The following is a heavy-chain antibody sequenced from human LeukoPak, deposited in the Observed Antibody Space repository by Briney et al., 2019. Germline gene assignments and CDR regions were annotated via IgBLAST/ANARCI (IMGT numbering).Heavy chain of an antibody. V-gene: IGHV3-53*01. D-gene: IGHD4/OR15-4a*01. J-gene: IGHJ4*02. CDR1: GFTVSRNY. CDR2: IYSDNT. CDR3: ARRAGAYSHPYDY. Sequence: GGSLRLSCAASGFTVSRNYMSWVRQAPGKGLEWVSFIYSDNTHYSDSVKGRFTISRDNSKSTLYLQMNSLRAEDTAVYYCARRAGAYSHPYDYWGQGTLVTVSP.